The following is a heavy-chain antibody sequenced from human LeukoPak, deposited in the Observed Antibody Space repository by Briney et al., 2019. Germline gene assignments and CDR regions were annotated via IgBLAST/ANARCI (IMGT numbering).Heavy chain of an antibody. CDR2: IYPGVFDT. D-gene: IGHD3-22*01. V-gene: IGHV5-51*04. CDR3: ARTHSSCYYWNFDY. Sequence: GEPLKIPCKGSGYTFTSCWIGWVRQLPGKGLEWMGIIYPGVFDTRYSPSFQGQVTISADKPISTAYLQWSSLKASDTAMYYCARTHSSCYYWNFDYWGQGTLVTVSS. J-gene: IGHJ4*02. CDR1: GYTFTSCW.